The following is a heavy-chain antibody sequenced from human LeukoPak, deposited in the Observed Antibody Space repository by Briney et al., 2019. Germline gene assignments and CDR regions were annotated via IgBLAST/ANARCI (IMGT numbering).Heavy chain of an antibody. V-gene: IGHV3-21*01. CDR3: ARELEIKYSSGLVSADY. Sequence: GGSLRLSCAASGFTFSSYSMNWVRQAPGKGLEWVSSISSSSSYIYYADSVKGRFTISRDNAKNSLYLQMNSLRAEDTAVYYCARELEIKYSSGLVSADYWGQGTLVTVSS. CDR1: GFTFSSYS. CDR2: ISSSSSYI. J-gene: IGHJ4*02. D-gene: IGHD6-19*01.